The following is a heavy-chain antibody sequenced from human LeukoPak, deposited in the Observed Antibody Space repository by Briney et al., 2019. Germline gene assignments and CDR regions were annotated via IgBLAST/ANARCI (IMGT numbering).Heavy chain of an antibody. V-gene: IGHV1-2*02. Sequence: ASVKVSCNTFGYTFTGYYMHWVRQAPGQGLEWMGWINPNSGGTNYAQKFQGRVTMTRDTSISTAYMELSRLRSDDTAVYYCARVIRTHIDYWGQGTLVTVSS. D-gene: IGHD2/OR15-2a*01. CDR3: ARVIRTHIDY. CDR2: INPNSGGT. J-gene: IGHJ4*02. CDR1: GYTFTGYY.